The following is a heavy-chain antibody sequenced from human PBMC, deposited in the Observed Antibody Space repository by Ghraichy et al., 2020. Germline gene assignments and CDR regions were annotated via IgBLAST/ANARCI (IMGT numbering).Heavy chain of an antibody. D-gene: IGHD4-17*01. CDR2: INHSGST. Sequence: SQTLSLTCAVYGGSFSGYYWSWIRQPPGKGLEWIGEINHSGSTNYNPSLKSRVTISVDTSKNQFSLKLSSVTAADTAVYYCARHKGYGDYDRGDDAFDIWGQGTMVTVSS. J-gene: IGHJ3*02. CDR1: GGSFSGYY. CDR3: ARHKGYGDYDRGDDAFDI. V-gene: IGHV4-34*01.